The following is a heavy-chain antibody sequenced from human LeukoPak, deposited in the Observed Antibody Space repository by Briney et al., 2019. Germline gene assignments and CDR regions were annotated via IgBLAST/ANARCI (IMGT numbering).Heavy chain of an antibody. D-gene: IGHD2-21*01. Sequence: PGGALRTSFAASGFTVGTNSMSWVRQPPGKGLEWGSVIFSGDSTNYADSVNGRFTISRDNSRNTLFLQMNSLRAEDTALYYCASAREYCGSAECYEYFQHWGQGTLVTVSS. CDR1: GFTVGTNS. CDR3: ASAREYCGSAECYEYFQH. CDR2: IFSGDST. J-gene: IGHJ1*01. V-gene: IGHV3-53*01.